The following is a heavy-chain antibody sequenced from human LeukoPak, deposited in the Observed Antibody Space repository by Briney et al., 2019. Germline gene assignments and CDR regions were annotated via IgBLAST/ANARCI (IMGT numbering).Heavy chain of an antibody. CDR2: INPNTGGT. Sequence: GASVKVSCKASGYTFTDYYIHWVRQAPGQGFEWMGWINPNTGGTNFAQKFQGRVTLIRDTSIKTAYMDLTKLRPDDTAFYYCTRGGSASYSPYQSVFDIWGQGILVTVSS. V-gene: IGHV1-2*02. CDR3: TRGGSASYSPYQSVFDI. D-gene: IGHD2-15*01. J-gene: IGHJ3*02. CDR1: GYTFTDYY.